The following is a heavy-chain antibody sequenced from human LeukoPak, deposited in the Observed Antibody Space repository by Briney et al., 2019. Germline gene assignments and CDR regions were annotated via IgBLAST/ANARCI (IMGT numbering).Heavy chain of an antibody. D-gene: IGHD6-19*01. CDR3: ARDRGGPRVAVAGTLDY. V-gene: IGHV3-30-3*01. CDR2: ISYDGSNK. Sequence: PGGSLRLSCAASGFTFSSYAMHWVRQAPGKGLERVAVISYDGSNKYYADSVKGRFTISRDNSKNTLYLQMNSLRAEDTAVYYCARDRGGPRVAVAGTLDYWGQGTLVTVSS. J-gene: IGHJ4*02. CDR1: GFTFSSYA.